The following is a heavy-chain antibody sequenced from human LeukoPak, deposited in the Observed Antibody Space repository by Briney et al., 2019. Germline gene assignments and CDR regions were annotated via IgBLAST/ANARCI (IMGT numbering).Heavy chain of an antibody. J-gene: IGHJ4*02. CDR1: GFPFSDYG. V-gene: IGHV3-30*18. CDR2: ISHDGSNK. D-gene: IGHD3-16*01. CDR3: AKVRWGSDNALDS. Sequence: GTSLRLSCAASGFPFSDYGMYWVRQAPGKGLEWLAVISHDGSNKHYADSVKGRITISRDNSMNTLYLQMNSLTAEDTAVYYCAKVRWGSDNALDSWGQGTPVTGSS.